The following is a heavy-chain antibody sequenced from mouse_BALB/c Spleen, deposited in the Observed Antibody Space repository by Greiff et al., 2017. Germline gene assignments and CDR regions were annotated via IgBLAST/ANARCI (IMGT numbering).Heavy chain of an antibody. CDR3: ARGDDYDVGFAD. Sequence: VQLQQSGAELVRPGVSVKISCKGSGYTFTDYAMHWVKQSHAKSLEWIGVISTYYGDASYNQKFKGKATMTVDKSSSTAYMELARLTSEDSAIYYCARGDDYDVGFADWGQGTLVTVSA. J-gene: IGHJ3*01. CDR1: GYTFTDYA. V-gene: IGHV1S137*01. D-gene: IGHD2-4*01. CDR2: ISTYYGDA.